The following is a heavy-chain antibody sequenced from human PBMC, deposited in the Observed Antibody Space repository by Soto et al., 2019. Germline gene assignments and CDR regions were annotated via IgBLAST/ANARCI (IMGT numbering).Heavy chain of an antibody. CDR2: ISGRGHTI. J-gene: IGHJ5*02. CDR3: ARDHIATPNWFDP. D-gene: IGHD6-6*01. Sequence: QVQLVESGGGLVKPGGSLRLSCAASGFTFSDYYMTWIRQAPGKGLEWVSYISGRGHTIYYADSVRGRFTISRDNVKNSLYLQMNSLRAEDTAVYFCARDHIATPNWFDPWGQGTLVTISS. CDR1: GFTFSDYY. V-gene: IGHV3-11*01.